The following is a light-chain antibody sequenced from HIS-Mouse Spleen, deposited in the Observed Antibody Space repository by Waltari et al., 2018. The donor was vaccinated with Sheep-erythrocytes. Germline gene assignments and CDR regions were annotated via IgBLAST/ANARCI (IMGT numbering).Light chain of an antibody. CDR2: DAS. CDR3: QQYDNLLPIT. J-gene: IGKJ5*01. Sequence: DIQMTQSPSSLSASVGDRVTITCQASQDISNYLNCYQQKPGKAPKLLIYDASNLETGVPSRFSGSGSGTDVTFTISSLQPEAIATYYCQQYDNLLPITFGQGTRLEIK. V-gene: IGKV1-33*01. CDR1: QDISNY.